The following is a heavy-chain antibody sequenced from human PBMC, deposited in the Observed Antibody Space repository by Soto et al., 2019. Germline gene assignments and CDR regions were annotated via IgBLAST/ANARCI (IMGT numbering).Heavy chain of an antibody. CDR1: GYTLTELS. Sequence: ASVKVSCKVSGYTLTELSMHWVRQAPGKGLEWMGGFDPEDGETIYAQKFQGRVTMTEDTSTDTAYMELSSLRSEDTAVYYCATVTRPSGDTVTAYYFDYWGQGTLVTVSS. J-gene: IGHJ4*02. V-gene: IGHV1-24*01. CDR3: ATVTRPSGDTVTAYYFDY. CDR2: FDPEDGET. D-gene: IGHD4-17*01.